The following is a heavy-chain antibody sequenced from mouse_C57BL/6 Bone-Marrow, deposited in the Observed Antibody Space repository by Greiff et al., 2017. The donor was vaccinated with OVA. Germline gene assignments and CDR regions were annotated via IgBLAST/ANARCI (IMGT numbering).Heavy chain of an antibody. CDR2: IYPRSGNT. D-gene: IGHD1-1*01. Sequence: VQLQQSGAELARPGASVKLSCKASGYTFTSYGISWVKQSTGQGLEWIGEIYPRSGNTYYNEKFKGKATLTADKSSSTAYMELRSLTSEDSAVYFCARKGYGSSYWYFDVWGTGTTVTVSS. CDR1: GYTFTSYG. V-gene: IGHV1-81*01. CDR3: ARKGYGSSYWYFDV. J-gene: IGHJ1*03.